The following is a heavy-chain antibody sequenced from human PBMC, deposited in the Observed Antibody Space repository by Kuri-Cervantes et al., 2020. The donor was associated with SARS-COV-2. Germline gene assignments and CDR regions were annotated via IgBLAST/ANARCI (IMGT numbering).Heavy chain of an antibody. CDR3: ARDHPRDYFDY. Sequence: GGSLRLSCAASGFTFSSYWMSWVRQAPGKGLEWVSYISSSGSNIYYADSVKGRFTISRDNSKNTLYLQMNSLRAEDTAVYYCARDHPRDYFDYWGQGTLVTVSS. V-gene: IGHV3-48*01. CDR1: GFTFSSYW. CDR2: ISSSGSNI. J-gene: IGHJ4*02.